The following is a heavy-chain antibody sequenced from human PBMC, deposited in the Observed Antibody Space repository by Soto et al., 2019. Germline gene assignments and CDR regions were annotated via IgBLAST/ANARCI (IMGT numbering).Heavy chain of an antibody. CDR1: GFIFSKYG. V-gene: IGHV3-30*18. CDR3: AKNHLEWFVVYYFDY. D-gene: IGHD3-3*01. CDR2: ISHDGRDA. J-gene: IGHJ4*02. Sequence: GGSLRLSCATSGFIFSKYGMHWVRQAPGKGLEWVAAISHDGRDAYYADSVKGRFTISRDNSENTLYLQMNSLRPEDTAVYSCAKNHLEWFVVYYFDYWGRGSLVTVSS.